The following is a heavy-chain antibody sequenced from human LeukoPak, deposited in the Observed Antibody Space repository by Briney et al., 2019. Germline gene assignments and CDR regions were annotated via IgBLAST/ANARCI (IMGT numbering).Heavy chain of an antibody. V-gene: IGHV4-59*08. Sequence: SQTLSLTCTVSGGPISIYYWRWIRQPPGKGLVWIGYIHYSGSTNYNPSVKSRVTISDDTSKTQSSLKLSSVTAADTAVYYCARKARSSSWYSLDYWGQGTLVTVSS. CDR2: IHYSGST. CDR3: ARKARSSSWYSLDY. CDR1: GGPISIYY. J-gene: IGHJ4*02. D-gene: IGHD6-13*01.